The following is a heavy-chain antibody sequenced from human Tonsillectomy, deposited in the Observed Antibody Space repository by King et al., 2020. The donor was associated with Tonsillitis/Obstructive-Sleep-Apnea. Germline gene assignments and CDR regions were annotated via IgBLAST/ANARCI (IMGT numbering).Heavy chain of an antibody. D-gene: IGHD6-19*01. V-gene: IGHV1-2*05. CDR3: AREVAGILDYLDY. Sequence: EQLVQSGAEVKKPGASVKVSCKASGYTFTGYYMHWVRQAPGQGLEWMGRINPNSGGTNYAQKFQGRVTMTRDTSISTAYMELSRLRSDDTVVYYCAREVAGILDYLDYWGQGTLVTVSS. J-gene: IGHJ4*02. CDR1: GYTFTGYY. CDR2: INPNSGGT.